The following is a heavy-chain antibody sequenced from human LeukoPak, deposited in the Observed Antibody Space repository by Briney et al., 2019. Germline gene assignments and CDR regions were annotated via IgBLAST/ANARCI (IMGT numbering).Heavy chain of an antibody. J-gene: IGHJ6*02. D-gene: IGHD2-2*01. CDR1: GFTFSSYA. Sequence: PGGSLRLSCAASGFTFSSYAMHWVRQAPGKGLEWVAVISYDGSNKYYADSVKGRFTISRDNSKNTLYLQMNSLRAEDTAVYYCAKGLDCSSTSCQLTYGMDVWGQGTTVTVSS. CDR3: AKGLDCSSTSCQLTYGMDV. CDR2: ISYDGSNK. V-gene: IGHV3-30*14.